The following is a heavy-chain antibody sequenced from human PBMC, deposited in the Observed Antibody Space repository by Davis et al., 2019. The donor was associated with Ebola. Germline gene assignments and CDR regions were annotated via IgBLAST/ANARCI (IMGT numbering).Heavy chain of an antibody. J-gene: IGHJ4*02. CDR1: GGSFSGYY. Sequence: SETLSLTCAVYGGSFSGYYWSWIRQPPGKGLEWIGEINHSGSTNYNPSLKSRVTISVDTSKNQFSLKLSSVTAADTAVYYCARGSKNYYGSGSYVDYWGQGTLVTVSS. CDR2: INHSGST. D-gene: IGHD3-10*01. CDR3: ARGSKNYYGSGSYVDY. V-gene: IGHV4-34*01.